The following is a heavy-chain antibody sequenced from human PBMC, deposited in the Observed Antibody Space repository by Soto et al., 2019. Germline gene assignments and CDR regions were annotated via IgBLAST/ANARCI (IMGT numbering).Heavy chain of an antibody. CDR1: GYTFTGYF. J-gene: IGHJ4*02. CDR2: INPNRGDT. Sequence: EASVKVSCKASGYTFTGYFMHWVRQAPGQGLEWMGWINPNRGDTRYAEMFQDRVVMTSDTSVTTVYMELSGLRFDDTAVYYCARRISTATIPFDYWGQGTRVTVSS. CDR3: ARRISTATIPFDY. V-gene: IGHV1-2*02. D-gene: IGHD2-15*01.